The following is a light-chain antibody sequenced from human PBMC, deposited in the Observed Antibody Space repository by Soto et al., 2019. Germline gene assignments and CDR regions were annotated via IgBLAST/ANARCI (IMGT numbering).Light chain of an antibody. J-gene: IGLJ3*02. V-gene: IGLV2-14*03. Sequence: QSVLTQPASVSGSPGQSITISCTGTSSDIGTYDFVSWYQQHPGKAPKLIIYDVTYRPSGVSNRFSGSKSGNTASLTISGLQAEDEAEYYCSSYTGTITLVFGGGTQLTVL. CDR3: SSYTGTITLV. CDR1: SSDIGTYDF. CDR2: DVT.